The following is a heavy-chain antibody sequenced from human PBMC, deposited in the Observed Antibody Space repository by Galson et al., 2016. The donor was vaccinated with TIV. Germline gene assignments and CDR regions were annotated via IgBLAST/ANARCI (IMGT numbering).Heavy chain of an antibody. CDR3: AREMYYYDSTAYYAFDI. D-gene: IGHD3-22*01. CDR2: INPIFHTA. V-gene: IGHV1-69*06. CDR1: GGTFSSYA. J-gene: IGHJ3*02. Sequence: SVKVSCKASGGTFSSYAISWVRQAPGQGPEWMGRINPIFHTATYAQRLQGRVTIMADKSTTTIYMELNSLRPEDTAVYYCAREMYYYDSTAYYAFDIWGQGTMVTVSS.